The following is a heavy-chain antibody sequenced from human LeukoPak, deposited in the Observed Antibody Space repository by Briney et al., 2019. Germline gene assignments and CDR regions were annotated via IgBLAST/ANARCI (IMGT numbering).Heavy chain of an antibody. CDR2: INPNSGET. CDR1: GFTFTGAY. Sequence: ASVKVSCKASGFTFTGAYMHWVRQAPGQGLEWMGWINPNSGETRYEQKFQGRVTMTRDTSIDTLHMELGSLTSDDTAVYYCVRVLFNSGYDSWGQGTLVTVSS. J-gene: IGHJ5*01. D-gene: IGHD3-9*01. V-gene: IGHV1-2*02. CDR3: VRVLFNSGYDS.